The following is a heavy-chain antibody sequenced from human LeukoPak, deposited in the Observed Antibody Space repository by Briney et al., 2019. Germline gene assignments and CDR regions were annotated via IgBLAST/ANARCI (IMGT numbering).Heavy chain of an antibody. CDR2: I. CDR3: ARVMDYFDY. V-gene: IGHV3-53*01. J-gene: IGHJ4*02. Sequence: GSLRLSCAASGFTVSSNYMSWVRQAPGKGLEWVSVISVKGRFTISRDNSKNTLYLQMNRLSAEDTAVYYCARVMDYFDYWGQGTLVTVSS. D-gene: IGHD5-24*01. CDR1: GFTVSSNY.